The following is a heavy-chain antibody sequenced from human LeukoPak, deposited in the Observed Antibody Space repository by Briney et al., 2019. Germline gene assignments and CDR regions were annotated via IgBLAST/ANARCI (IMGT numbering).Heavy chain of an antibody. CDR2: ISSSSDYI. CDR3: ARLYCSTSSCYASDY. V-gene: IGHV3-21*01. CDR1: RFTLSWFS. J-gene: IGHJ4*02. D-gene: IGHD2-2*01. Sequence: KSGGSLRLSCVASRFTLSWFSMNWVRQAPGKGLEWVSSISSSSDYIYYADSLEGRFTISRDNARNSLYLHMDSLRAEDTAVYYCARLYCSTSSCYASDYWGQGTVVTVSS.